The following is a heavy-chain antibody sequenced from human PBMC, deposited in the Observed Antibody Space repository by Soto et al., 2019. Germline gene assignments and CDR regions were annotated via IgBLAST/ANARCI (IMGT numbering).Heavy chain of an antibody. CDR3: AKSATVPAAIAY. CDR1: GYTFTSYA. D-gene: IGHD2-2*02. Sequence: ASVKVSCKASGYTFTSYAMHWVRQAPGQRREWMGGINAGNGNTKYSQKFQGRVTITRDTSASTAYMELSSLRSEDTAVYYCAKSATVPAAIAYWGQGTLVTVSS. CDR2: INAGNGNT. J-gene: IGHJ4*02. V-gene: IGHV1-3*01.